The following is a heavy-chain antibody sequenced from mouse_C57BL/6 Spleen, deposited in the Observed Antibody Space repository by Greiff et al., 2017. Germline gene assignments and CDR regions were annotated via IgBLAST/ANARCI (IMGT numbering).Heavy chain of an antibody. J-gene: IGHJ3*01. CDR1: GYTFTSYW. D-gene: IGHD1-1*01. V-gene: IGHV1-52*01. CDR2: IDPSDSET. CDR3: ARSLYYYGSSPWFAY. Sequence: VKLQQSGAELVRPGSSVKLSCKASGYTFTSYWMHWVKQRPIQGLEWIGNIDPSDSETHYNQKFKDKATLTVDKSSSTAYMQLSSLTSEDSAVYYCARSLYYYGSSPWFAYWGQGTLVTVSA.